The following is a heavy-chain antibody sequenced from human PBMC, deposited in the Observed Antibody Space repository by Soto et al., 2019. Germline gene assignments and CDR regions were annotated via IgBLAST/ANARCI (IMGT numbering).Heavy chain of an antibody. CDR1: GDCIGSGNYY. CDR3: AREGSRDGYNLAEYFQH. D-gene: IGHD5-12*01. J-gene: IGHJ1*01. V-gene: IGHV4-31*03. Sequence: QVQLQESGPGLVKPSQTQSLTCTVTGDCIGSGNYYWSWIRQHPGKGLEWIGYIYNSGNTYYNPYLKSRVTISVDTSKNQFSLKLTSVTAADTAVYYCAREGSRDGYNLAEYFQHWGQGTLVTVSS. CDR2: IYNSGNT.